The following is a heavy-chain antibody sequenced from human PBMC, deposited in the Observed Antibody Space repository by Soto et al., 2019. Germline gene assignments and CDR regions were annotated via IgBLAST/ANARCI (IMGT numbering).Heavy chain of an antibody. D-gene: IGHD3-10*01. Sequence: GGSLRLSCAASGFTFSSYAMHWVRQAPGKGLEWVAVISYDGSNKYYADSVKGRFTISRDNSKNTLYLQMNSLRAEDTAVYYCARGDGGGMDVWGQGTTVTSP. J-gene: IGHJ6*02. CDR3: ARGDGGGMDV. V-gene: IGHV3-30-3*01. CDR2: ISYDGSNK. CDR1: GFTFSSYA.